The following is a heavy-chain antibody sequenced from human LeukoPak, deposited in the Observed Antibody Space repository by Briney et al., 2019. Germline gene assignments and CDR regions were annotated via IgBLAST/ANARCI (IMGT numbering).Heavy chain of an antibody. Sequence: GGSLRLSCAASGFSFSAYWMSWVRQAPGKGLEWLANINRDGSEQYYVDAVKGRFTISRDNAMNSLYLQMNILRADDTAVYYCAREYCTGGTCYLSGYWGQGTLVTVSS. CDR2: INRDGSEQ. D-gene: IGHD2-15*01. J-gene: IGHJ4*02. CDR1: GFSFSAYW. V-gene: IGHV3-7*03. CDR3: AREYCTGGTCYLSGY.